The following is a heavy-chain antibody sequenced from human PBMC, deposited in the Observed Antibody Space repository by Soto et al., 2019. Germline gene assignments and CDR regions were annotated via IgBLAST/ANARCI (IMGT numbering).Heavy chain of an antibody. Sequence: QVQLVQSGAEVKNPGASVKVSCQASNYLFGAFGISWVRQAPGQGLEWMGWITPYNGNTHYAEKFQDRVTMTADKSTTTAYMEVRRLTSDDTVVYVCARISARRNDFDVWGQGTVVTVSS. CDR3: ARISARRNDFDV. CDR1: NYLFGAFG. CDR2: ITPYNGNT. V-gene: IGHV1-18*01. J-gene: IGHJ3*01.